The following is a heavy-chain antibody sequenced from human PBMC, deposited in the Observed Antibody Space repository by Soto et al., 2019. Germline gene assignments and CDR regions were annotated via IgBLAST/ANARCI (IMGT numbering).Heavy chain of an antibody. J-gene: IGHJ4*02. CDR2: IYYSGST. D-gene: IGHD3-9*01. CDR1: GGSISSYY. CDR3: ARDFDGYFDY. Sequence: SETLSLTCTVSGGSISSYYWSWIRQPPGKGLEWIGYIYYSGSTNYNPSLKSRVTISVDTSKDQFSLKLSSVTAADTAVYYCARDFDGYFDYWGQGTLVTVSS. V-gene: IGHV4-59*01.